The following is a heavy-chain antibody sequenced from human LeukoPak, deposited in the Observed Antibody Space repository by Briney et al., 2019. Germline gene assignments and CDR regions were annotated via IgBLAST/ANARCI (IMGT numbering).Heavy chain of an antibody. CDR1: GGTFSSYA. CDR3: ARGPDIVVVPAAHAGGDYYYGMDV. Sequence: EASVEVSCKASGGTFSSYAISWVRQAPGQGLEWMGGIIPIFGTANYAQKFQGRVTITADKSTSTAYMEPSSLRSEDTAVYYCARGPDIVVVPAAHAGGDYYYGMDVWGKGTTVTVSS. V-gene: IGHV1-69*06. CDR2: IIPIFGTA. D-gene: IGHD2-2*01. J-gene: IGHJ6*04.